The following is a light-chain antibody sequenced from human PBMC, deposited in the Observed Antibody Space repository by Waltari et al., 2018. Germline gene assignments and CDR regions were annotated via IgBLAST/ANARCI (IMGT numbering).Light chain of an antibody. Sequence: DVQLTHSPSTLSASVGDRVTITCRAIESVKNNLAWYQHQPGKAPKVLVHKASRLESGVPSRFSGSGYGTEFTLTISSLEPDDFATYYCHQYNTLPLTFGGGTKVEIK. CDR3: HQYNTLPLT. V-gene: IGKV1-5*03. CDR2: KAS. CDR1: ESVKNN. J-gene: IGKJ4*01.